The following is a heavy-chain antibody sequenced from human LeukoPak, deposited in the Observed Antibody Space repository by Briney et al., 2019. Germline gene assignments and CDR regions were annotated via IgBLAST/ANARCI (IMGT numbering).Heavy chain of an antibody. V-gene: IGHV3-7*03. D-gene: IGHD3-22*01. Sequence: GGSLRLSCAASXFXFXXXXXSWVRQAPXXXXXXXXXXXXDGSEKYYVDSVKGRFTISRDNAKNSLYLQMNSLRAEDTAVYYCARDLRITMIVVLSYDAFDIWGQGTMVTVSS. J-gene: IGHJ3*02. CDR2: XXXDGSEK. CDR3: ARDLRITMIVVLSYDAFDI. CDR1: XFXFXXXX.